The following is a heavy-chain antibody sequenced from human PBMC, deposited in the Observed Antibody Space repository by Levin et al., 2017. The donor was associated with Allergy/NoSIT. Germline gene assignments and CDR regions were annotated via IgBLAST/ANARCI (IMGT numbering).Heavy chain of an antibody. D-gene: IGHD6-19*01. CDR1: GGSFSDSY. J-gene: IGHJ6*02. V-gene: IGHV4-34*01. CDR2: LTLSGNT. Sequence: PSETLSLTCDVYGGSFSDSYWSWIRQPPGKGLEWVGELTLSGNTNYNPSLKSRVSISVDTSRKQFSLKLTSVTAADTAMYYCARGRRRVAVAGLFYFYGMDVWGQGTTVTVSS. CDR3: ARGRRRVAVAGLFYFYGMDV.